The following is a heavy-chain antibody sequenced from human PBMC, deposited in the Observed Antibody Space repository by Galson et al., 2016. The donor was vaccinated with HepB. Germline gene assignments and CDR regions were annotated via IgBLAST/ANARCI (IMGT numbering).Heavy chain of an antibody. CDR2: IYYDGSDK. J-gene: IGHJ4*02. V-gene: IGHV3-33*01. Sequence: SLRLSCAASGFSFSDYGMHWVRQAPGKGLDWVAVIYYDGSDKYYADSVKGRFTISRDNSKNTVYLQMNSLGADDTAGYYCARDLRASWRVLGTPDYWGQGTQVTVSS. CDR3: ARDLRASWRVLGTPDY. CDR1: GFSFSDYG. D-gene: IGHD1-14*01.